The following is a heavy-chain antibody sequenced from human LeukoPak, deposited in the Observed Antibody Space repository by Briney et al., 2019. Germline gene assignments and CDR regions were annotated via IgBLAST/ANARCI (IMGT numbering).Heavy chain of an antibody. CDR3: AKTNDSSGYYGMDV. CDR1: GFTFSSYA. J-gene: IGHJ6*02. Sequence: GGSLRLSCAASGFTFSSYAMSWVRQAPGKGLEWVSAISGSGGSTYYADSVKGRFTISRDNSKNTLYLQMNSLRAEDTAVYYCAKTNDSSGYYGMDVWGQGTTVTVSS. D-gene: IGHD3-22*01. V-gene: IGHV3-23*01. CDR2: ISGSGGST.